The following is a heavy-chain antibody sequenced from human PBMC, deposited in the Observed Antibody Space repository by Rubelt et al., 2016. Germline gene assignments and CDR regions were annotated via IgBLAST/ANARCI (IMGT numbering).Heavy chain of an antibody. CDR1: GFTFSNYA. D-gene: IGHD6-19*01. Sequence: EVQLLESGGGLVQPGGSLRLSCAASGFTFSNYALGWVRQAPGKGLEWVSAINGGRTFYADSVKGRYTITRANSRNTLYLQMNSLEDEETALYFCAKEPAVAGRGFDYWGQGTLVTVSS. V-gene: IGHV3-23*01. J-gene: IGHJ4*02. CDR3: AKEPAVAGRGFDY. CDR2: INGGRT.